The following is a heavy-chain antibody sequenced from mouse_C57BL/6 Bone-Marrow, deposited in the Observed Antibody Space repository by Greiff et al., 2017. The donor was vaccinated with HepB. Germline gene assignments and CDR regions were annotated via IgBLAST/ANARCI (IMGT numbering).Heavy chain of an antibody. Sequence: EVQLVESGGGLVQPKGSLKLSCAASGFSFNTYAMNWVRQAPGKGLEWVARIRSKSNNYATYYADSVKDRFTISRDDSESMLYLQMNNVKTEDTAMYYCVRHESSYDYEEYYAMDYWDRGTSVTVSS. J-gene: IGHJ4*01. D-gene: IGHD2-4*01. V-gene: IGHV10-1*01. CDR2: IRSKSNNYAT. CDR1: GFSFNTYA. CDR3: VRHESSYDYEEYYAMDY.